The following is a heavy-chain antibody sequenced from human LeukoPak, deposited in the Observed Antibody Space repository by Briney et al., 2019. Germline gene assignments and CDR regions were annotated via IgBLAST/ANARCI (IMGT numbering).Heavy chain of an antibody. D-gene: IGHD6-13*01. Sequence: ASVKVSCKASGYTFTSYGISWVRQAPGQGLEWMGWISAYNGNTNYAQKLQGRVTMTTDTSTSTAYMELRSLRSDDTAVYYCARYSSSWFTVPYYYYGMDVWGQGTAVTVSS. CDR3: ARYSSSWFTVPYYYYGMDV. V-gene: IGHV1-18*01. CDR2: ISAYNGNT. J-gene: IGHJ6*02. CDR1: GYTFTSYG.